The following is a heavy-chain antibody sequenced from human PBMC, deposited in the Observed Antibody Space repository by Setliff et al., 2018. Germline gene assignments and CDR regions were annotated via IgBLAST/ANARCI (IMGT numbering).Heavy chain of an antibody. CDR3: ARMTGPYYHYYYMDV. CDR2: LKPGDSGI. Sequence: GESLKISCQGSGYTFTNYWIGWVRQMPGKGLEWMGILKPGDSGIRYSPSFQGQVTISADKSISTAFLQWSSLKASDTAMYYCARMTGPYYHYYYMDVWGKGTKVTVSS. V-gene: IGHV5-51*01. D-gene: IGHD3-9*01. CDR1: GYTFTNYW. J-gene: IGHJ6*03.